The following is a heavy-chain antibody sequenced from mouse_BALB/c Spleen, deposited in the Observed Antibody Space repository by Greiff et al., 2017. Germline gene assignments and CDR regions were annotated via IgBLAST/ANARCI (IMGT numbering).Heavy chain of an antibody. CDR3: NAGRAWFAY. CDR2: IDPENGDT. V-gene: IGHV14-4*02. J-gene: IGHJ3*01. CDR1: GFNIKDYY. Sequence: VQLQQSGAELVRPGALVKLSCKASGFNIKDYYMHWVKQRPEQGLEWIGWIDPENGDTEYAPKFQGKATMTADTSSNTAYLQLSSLTSEDTAVYYCNAGRAWFAYWGQGTLVTVSA.